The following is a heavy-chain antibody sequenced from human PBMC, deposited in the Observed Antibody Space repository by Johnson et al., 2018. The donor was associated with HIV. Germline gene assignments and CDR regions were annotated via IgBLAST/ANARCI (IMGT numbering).Heavy chain of an antibody. V-gene: IGHV3-7*01. J-gene: IGHJ3*02. CDR2: IKQDGSEK. D-gene: IGHD2-21*02. CDR3: AKDQHMVVVTADDAFDI. CDR1: GFTFSTYW. Sequence: VQLVESGGGVVQPGGSLRLSCAASGFTFSTYWMSWVRQAPGKGLEWVANIKQDGSEKYYVDSVKGRFTISRDNSKNTLYLQMNSLRAEDTAVYYCAKDQHMVVVTADDAFDIWGQGTMVTVSS.